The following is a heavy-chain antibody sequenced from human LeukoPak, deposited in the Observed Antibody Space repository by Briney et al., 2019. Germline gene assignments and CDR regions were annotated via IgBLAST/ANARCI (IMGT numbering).Heavy chain of an antibody. CDR1: GFTFSSYW. D-gene: IGHD6-19*01. CDR2: VNSDGSST. Sequence: GGSLRLSCAASGFTFSSYWMHWVRQAPGKGLVRVSRVNSDGSSTTYADSVKGRFTISRDNAKNTLYLQMNSLRAEDTAVYYCARGSTQYSSGWYGLDYWGQGTLVTVSS. CDR3: ARGSTQYSSGWYGLDY. J-gene: IGHJ4*02. V-gene: IGHV3-74*01.